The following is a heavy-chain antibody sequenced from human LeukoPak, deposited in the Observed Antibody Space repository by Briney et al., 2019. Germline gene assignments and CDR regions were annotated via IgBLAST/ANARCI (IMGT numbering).Heavy chain of an antibody. CDR2: INPNIGGT. J-gene: IGHJ3*02. D-gene: IGHD3-22*01. Sequence: ASVKVSCKASGYVFTGYYMHWVRQAPGQGLEWMGWINPNIGGTNYAQKFQGRVTMTRDTSISTAYLELSRLRSDDTAVYYCARAPSYYYDSSGPRGAFDIWGQGTMVTVSS. CDR3: ARAPSYYYDSSGPRGAFDI. V-gene: IGHV1-2*02. CDR1: GYVFTGYY.